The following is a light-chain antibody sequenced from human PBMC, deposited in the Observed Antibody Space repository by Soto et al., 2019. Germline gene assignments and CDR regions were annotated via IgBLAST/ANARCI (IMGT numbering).Light chain of an antibody. V-gene: IGKV1-39*01. CDR1: QSISRH. Sequence: DIQMTQSPSTLSASVGDRVSITCRASQSISRHLNWYQQRPGKDPTLLIYGASNLQSGVPSRFSGSGSGTDFTLTISSLQPEDFATYYCQQLNSYPITFGQGTRLEIK. CDR3: QQLNSYPIT. CDR2: GAS. J-gene: IGKJ5*01.